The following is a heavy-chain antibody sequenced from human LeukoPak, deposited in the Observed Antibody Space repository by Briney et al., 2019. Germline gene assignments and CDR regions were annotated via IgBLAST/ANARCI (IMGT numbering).Heavy chain of an antibody. J-gene: IGHJ3*02. V-gene: IGHV4-59*08. CDR1: GGSISSYY. Sequence: SETLSLTCTVSGGSISSYYWSWIRQPPGKGLEWIGYIYYSGSTNYNPSLKSRVTISVDTSKNQFSLKLSSVTAADTAVYYCARHVGLRDAFDIRGQGTMVTVSS. CDR2: IYYSGST. D-gene: IGHD5-18*01. CDR3: ARHVGLRDAFDI.